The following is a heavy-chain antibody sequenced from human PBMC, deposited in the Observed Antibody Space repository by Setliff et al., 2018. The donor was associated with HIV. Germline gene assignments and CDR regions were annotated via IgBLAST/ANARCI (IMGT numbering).Heavy chain of an antibody. D-gene: IGHD1-1*01. CDR2: IKQDGSEK. CDR1: GFTFSSNW. CDR3: AREGAPEHGMDV. J-gene: IGHJ6*02. V-gene: IGHV3-7*01. Sequence: PGGSLRLSCAASGFTFSSNWMSWVRQAPGKGLEWVANIKQDGSEKYYVDSVKGRFTISRDNAKKSLYLQMDSLRAEDTAVYYCAREGAPEHGMDVWGQGTTVTVSS.